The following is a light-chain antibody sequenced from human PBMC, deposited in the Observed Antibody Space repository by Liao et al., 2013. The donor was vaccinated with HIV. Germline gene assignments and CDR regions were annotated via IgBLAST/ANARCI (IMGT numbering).Light chain of an antibody. J-gene: IGLJ1*01. CDR1: KLGDKY. CDR2: QDS. Sequence: SYELTQPPSMSVSPGQTANITCSGDKLGDKYVCWYQKKPGQPPVLVIYQDSKRPSGIPERFSGSNSWNTATLTISGTQAMDEADYYCQAWDSSTGVFGPGTKVTVL. V-gene: IGLV3-1*01. CDR3: QAWDSSTGV.